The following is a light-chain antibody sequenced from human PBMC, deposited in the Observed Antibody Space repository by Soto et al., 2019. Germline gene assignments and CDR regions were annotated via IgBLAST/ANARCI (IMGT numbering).Light chain of an antibody. CDR2: AAI. CDR3: QKSYSTPWT. Sequence: DIQMTQSPSSLSASVGDRVTITCRASQSISSYLNWYQQKPGKAPKLLTYAAIRLQSGVPSRFSASESGTEFTLTNSRLQPEDFSTYYCQKSYSTPWTFGQGTKVEIK. V-gene: IGKV1-39*01. CDR1: QSISSY. J-gene: IGKJ1*01.